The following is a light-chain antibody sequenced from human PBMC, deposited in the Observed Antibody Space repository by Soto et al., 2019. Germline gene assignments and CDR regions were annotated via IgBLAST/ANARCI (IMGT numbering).Light chain of an antibody. CDR2: DVS. Sequence: QSALTQPASVSGSTGQSITISCTGTSSDVGGYNYVSWYQQHPGKAPKLMIYDVSNRPSGVSNRFSGSKSGNTASLTISGLQAEDEADYYCSSYTSSSTLLYVFGTWTKLTVL. J-gene: IGLJ1*01. CDR3: SSYTSSSTLLYV. V-gene: IGLV2-14*01. CDR1: SSDVGGYNY.